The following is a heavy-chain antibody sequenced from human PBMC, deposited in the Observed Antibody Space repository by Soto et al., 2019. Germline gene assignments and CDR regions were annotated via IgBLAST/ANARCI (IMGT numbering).Heavy chain of an antibody. V-gene: IGHV4-34*01. D-gene: IGHD3-10*01. CDR1: GGSFSGYY. CDR2: INHSGST. CDR3: ARARPVLLWFGGGDWFDP. J-gene: IGHJ5*02. Sequence: QVQLQQWGAGLLKPSETLSLTCAVYGGSFSGYYWSWIRQPPGKGLEWIGEINHSGSTNYNPSLKSRVTLSVAPSKNQFSLKLGSVPAADTAVYYCARARPVLLWFGGGDWFDPWGQGTLVTVSS.